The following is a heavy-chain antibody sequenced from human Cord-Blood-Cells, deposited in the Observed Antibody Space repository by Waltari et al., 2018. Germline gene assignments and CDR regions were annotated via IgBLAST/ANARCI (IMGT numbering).Heavy chain of an antibody. CDR1: GFTFSNAW. Sequence: EVQLVESGGGLVKPGGSLRLSCAASGFTFSNAWMSWVRQAPGKGLEWVGRIKSKTDGGTTDYAAPVKGRFTISRDDSKNMLYLQMNSLKTEDTAVYYCTTEGDSSSSYYYYYYMDVWGKGTTVTVSS. D-gene: IGHD6-6*01. CDR2: IKSKTDGGTT. CDR3: TTEGDSSSSYYYYYYMDV. J-gene: IGHJ6*03. V-gene: IGHV3-15*01.